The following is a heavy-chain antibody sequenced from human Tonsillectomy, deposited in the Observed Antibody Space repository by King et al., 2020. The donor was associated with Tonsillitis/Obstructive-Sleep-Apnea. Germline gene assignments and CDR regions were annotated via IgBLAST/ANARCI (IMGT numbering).Heavy chain of an antibody. V-gene: IGHV3-30*18. CDR3: AKGHYDCWSGDAFDM. Sequence: QVQLVESGGGVVQPGRSLRLSCAASGFTFSSYGMHWVRQAPGKGLEWVAVISHDGNNIYYTDSVKGRFAISRDNSKNTMHLHMNRLRDEDTAVYYCAKGHYDCWSGDAFDMWGQGTMVTVSS. D-gene: IGHD3-3*01. J-gene: IGHJ3*02. CDR1: GFTFSSYG. CDR2: ISHDGNNI.